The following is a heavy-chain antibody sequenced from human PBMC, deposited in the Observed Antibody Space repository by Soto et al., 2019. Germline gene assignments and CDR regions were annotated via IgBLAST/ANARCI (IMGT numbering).Heavy chain of an antibody. Sequence: SETLSLTCAVSCGSISSGGYSWSCIRQPPGKGLEWIGYIYHSGSTYYNPSLKSRVTISVDRSKTQFSLKLSSVTAADTAVYYCARGQVVAAQHWGQGTLVTVSS. CDR2: IYHSGST. D-gene: IGHD2-15*01. CDR3: ARGQVVAAQH. V-gene: IGHV4-30-2*01. J-gene: IGHJ4*02. CDR1: CGSISSGGYS.